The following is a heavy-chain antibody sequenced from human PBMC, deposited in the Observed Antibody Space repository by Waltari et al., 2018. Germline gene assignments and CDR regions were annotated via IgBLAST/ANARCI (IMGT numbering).Heavy chain of an antibody. CDR3: ARGMGDY. CDR1: GFTFSTYW. CDR2: INSDGGLT. J-gene: IGHJ4*02. D-gene: IGHD3-16*01. V-gene: IGHV3-74*01. Sequence: EVQLVESGGGLVQPGGSLRLSCAASGFTFSTYWMHWVRLAPGKGLVWVSRINSDGGLTTYADSVKGRFTISRDNSKNTLYLQMNSLRVEDTAVYHCARGMGDYWGQGTLVTVSS.